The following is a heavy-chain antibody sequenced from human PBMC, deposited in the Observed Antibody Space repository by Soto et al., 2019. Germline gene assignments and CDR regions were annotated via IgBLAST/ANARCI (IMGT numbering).Heavy chain of an antibody. V-gene: IGHV1-18*01. Sequence: QVQLVQSGAEVKKPGASVKVSCKASGYTFTSYGISWVSQAPRHGLERMGWISAYTGNTNYAQKLQGRVTMTTDTSTSPACMELRSLRSYETALYYCARVYCSSASCYLRGIWSQSWFDPWGQGTLVTVSS. D-gene: IGHD2-2*01. CDR3: ARVYCSSASCYLRGIWSQSWFDP. CDR2: ISAYTGNT. J-gene: IGHJ5*02. CDR1: GYTFTSYG.